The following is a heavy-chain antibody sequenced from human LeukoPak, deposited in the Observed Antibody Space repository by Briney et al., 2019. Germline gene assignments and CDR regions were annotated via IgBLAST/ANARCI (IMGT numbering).Heavy chain of an antibody. Sequence: PGGSLRLSCAASGFTFSSYEMNWVRQAPGKGLEGVSYISSSVSTIYYADSVKGRFTISIDNAKNSLYLQMNSLRAEDTAVYYCARYNWNDGGMDVWGKGTTVTVSS. J-gene: IGHJ6*03. CDR2: ISSSVSTI. V-gene: IGHV3-48*03. CDR1: GFTFSSYE. D-gene: IGHD1-20*01. CDR3: ARYNWNDGGMDV.